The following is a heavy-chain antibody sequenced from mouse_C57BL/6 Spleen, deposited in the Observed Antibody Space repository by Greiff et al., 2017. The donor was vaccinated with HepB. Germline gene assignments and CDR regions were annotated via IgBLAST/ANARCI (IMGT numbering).Heavy chain of an antibody. CDR2: ISYDGSN. J-gene: IGHJ4*01. Sequence: EVKLMESGPGLVKPSQSLSLTCSVTGYSITSGYYWNWIRQFPGNKLEWMGYISYDGSNNYNPSLKNRISITRDTSKNQFFLKLNSVTTEDTATYYCARRGSSGYAYAMDYWGQGTSVTVSS. D-gene: IGHD3-2*02. CDR3: ARRGSSGYAYAMDY. V-gene: IGHV3-6*01. CDR1: GYSITSGYY.